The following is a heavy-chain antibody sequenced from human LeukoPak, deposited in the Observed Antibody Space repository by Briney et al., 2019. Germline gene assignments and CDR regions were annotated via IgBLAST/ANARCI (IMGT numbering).Heavy chain of an antibody. D-gene: IGHD3-22*01. Sequence: SETLSLTCTVSGGSISSYYWSWIRQPPGKGLEWIGYIYYSGSTNYNPSLKSRVTISVDTSKNQFSLKLISVTAADTAVYYWARTDYDSNGYYYYGMDVWGQGTTVTVSS. V-gene: IGHV4-59*08. CDR1: GGSISSYY. CDR3: ARTDYDSNGYYYYGMDV. CDR2: IYYSGST. J-gene: IGHJ6*02.